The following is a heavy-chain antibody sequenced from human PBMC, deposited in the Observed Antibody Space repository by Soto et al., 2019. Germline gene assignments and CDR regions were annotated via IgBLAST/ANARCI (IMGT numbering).Heavy chain of an antibody. D-gene: IGHD4-17*01. V-gene: IGHV3-23*01. CDR1: GFNFRNFP. CDR2: IGGSGGST. CDR3: AKRTVGWYFDL. Sequence: GGSLRLSCAASGFNFRNFPMSWVRQAPGKGLEWVSAIGGSGGSTYYADSVKGRFTISRDNSKNTLYLQMNSLRAEDTAVYYCAKRTVGWYFDLWGRGILVTVSS. J-gene: IGHJ2*01.